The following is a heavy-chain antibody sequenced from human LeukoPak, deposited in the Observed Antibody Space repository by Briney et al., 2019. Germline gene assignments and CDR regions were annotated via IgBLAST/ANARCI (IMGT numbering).Heavy chain of an antibody. J-gene: IGHJ4*02. CDR3: TTGGDYSDFDY. CDR2: IQSKTDGGTT. V-gene: IGHV3-15*01. D-gene: IGHD4-17*01. CDR1: GFTFSNAW. Sequence: GGSLRLSCAASGFTFSNAWMSWVRQPRGKGLEWVGRIQSKTDGGTTDYAAPVKGRFTISRDDSKNTLYLQMNRLKTEDTAVYYCTTGGDYSDFDYCGQGTLVTVSS.